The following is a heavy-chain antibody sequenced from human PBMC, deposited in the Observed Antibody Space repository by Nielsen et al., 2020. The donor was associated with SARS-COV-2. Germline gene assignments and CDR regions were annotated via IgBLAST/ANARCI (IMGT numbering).Heavy chain of an antibody. V-gene: IGHV3-21*01. Sequence: GGSLRLSCAASGFTFSSYAMSWVRQAPGKGLEWVSSITSRSGYIYYADSVRGRFTVSRDNAKNSLYLQMNSLRAEDTAVYYCAREGGDSGSRYALDIWGQGTPVTVSS. D-gene: IGHD1-26*01. CDR1: GFTFSSYA. J-gene: IGHJ6*02. CDR3: AREGGDSGSRYALDI. CDR2: ITSRSGYI.